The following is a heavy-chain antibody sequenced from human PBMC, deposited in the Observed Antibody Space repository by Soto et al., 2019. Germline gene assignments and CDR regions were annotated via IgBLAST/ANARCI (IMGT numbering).Heavy chain of an antibody. CDR1: GGSISSGGYY. D-gene: IGHD3-22*01. CDR2: IYYSGST. V-gene: IGHV4-31*03. Sequence: PSETLSLTCTVSGGSISSGGYYWSWIRQHPGKGLEWIGCIYYSGSTYYNPSLKSRVTISVDTSKNQFSLKLSSVTAADTAVYYCARDTLPDSSATSLNAFDIWGQGTMVTVSS. CDR3: ARDTLPDSSATSLNAFDI. J-gene: IGHJ3*02.